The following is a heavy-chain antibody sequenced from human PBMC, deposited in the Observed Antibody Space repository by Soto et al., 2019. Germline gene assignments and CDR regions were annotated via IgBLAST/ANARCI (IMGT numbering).Heavy chain of an antibody. V-gene: IGHV4-31*03. Sequence: PSETLSLTCTVSGDSASSGGYYGTWIRQHPGKGLEWIGNIHYSGSTYYTPSLKSRLTISVDTSNNQFSLKLSSVTAADTAVYYCARALHMTTVTTGGYYYYPLDVWGQGTTVTVSS. D-gene: IGHD4-17*01. J-gene: IGHJ6*02. CDR1: GDSASSGGYY. CDR3: ARALHMTTVTTGGYYYYPLDV. CDR2: IHYSGST.